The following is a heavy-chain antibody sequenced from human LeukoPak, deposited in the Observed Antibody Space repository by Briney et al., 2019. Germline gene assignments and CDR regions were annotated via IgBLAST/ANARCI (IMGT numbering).Heavy chain of an antibody. V-gene: IGHV3-23*01. CDR2: FSGSGGST. CDR3: AKDSAYSSGWYYFDP. D-gene: IGHD6-13*01. Sequence: GGSLRLSCAASGFTFSSYAMNWVRQAPGKGLEWVSGFSGSGGSTYYADSVKGRFTISRDNSKNTLYLQMNSLRAEDTAVYYCAKDSAYSSGWYYFDPWGQGILVTVSS. CDR1: GFTFSSYA. J-gene: IGHJ4*02.